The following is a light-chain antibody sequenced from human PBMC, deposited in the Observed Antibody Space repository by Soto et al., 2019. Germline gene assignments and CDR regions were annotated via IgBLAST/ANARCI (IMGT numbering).Light chain of an antibody. CDR1: QTVSSSY. CDR2: GAS. Sequence: EIVLTQSPGTLSLSPGERATLSCRASQTVSSSYLAWYQHKPGQAPRLLIFGASSRATGIPDRFSGSGSGTDFTLTISRLGPEDFAVYYCQQYGSSPPPFGGGTKVEI. V-gene: IGKV3-20*01. J-gene: IGKJ4*01. CDR3: QQYGSSPPP.